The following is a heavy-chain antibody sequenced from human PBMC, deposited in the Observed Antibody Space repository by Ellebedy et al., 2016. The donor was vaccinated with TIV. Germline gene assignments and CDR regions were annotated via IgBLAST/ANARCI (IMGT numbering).Heavy chain of an antibody. CDR1: GFTFSHYA. CDR3: VKDRGDIIRDVDY. J-gene: IGHJ4*02. Sequence: PGGSLRLSCSASGFTFSHYAMHWVRQAPGKGLEYVSAINNNGGNTYYADSVKGRFTIPRDSSKNTLYLQMSSLRPEDTAMYYCVKDRGDIIRDVDYWGQGTLVTVSS. V-gene: IGHV3-64D*06. CDR2: INNNGGNT. D-gene: IGHD2-21*02.